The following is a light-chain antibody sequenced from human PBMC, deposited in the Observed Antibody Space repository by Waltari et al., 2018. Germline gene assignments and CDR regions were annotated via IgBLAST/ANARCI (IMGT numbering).Light chain of an antibody. CDR3: HQYGTSEYS. CDR2: GAS. Sequence: EIVLTQSPGTLSLSPGERATLSCRASQTIGSRYLAWYQPKPEQAPRLLIYGASSRATGIPDRFSGSGSGTDFTLTISRLEPEDFAVYYCHQYGTSEYSFGQGTKLDIK. V-gene: IGKV3-20*01. J-gene: IGKJ2*03. CDR1: QTIGSRY.